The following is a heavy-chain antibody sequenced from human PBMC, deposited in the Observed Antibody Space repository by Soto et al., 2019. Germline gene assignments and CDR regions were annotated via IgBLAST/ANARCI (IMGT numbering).Heavy chain of an antibody. J-gene: IGHJ5*02. Sequence: SETLSLTCTVSGGSISSYYWSWIRQPPGKGLEWIGYIYYSGSTNYNPSLKSRVTISVDTSKNQFSLKLSSVTAADTAVYYCARVRPRQDIVVVPAAMTWYNWFDPWGQGTLVTVSS. CDR3: ARVRPRQDIVVVPAAMTWYNWFDP. V-gene: IGHV4-59*01. D-gene: IGHD2-2*01. CDR2: IYYSGST. CDR1: GGSISSYY.